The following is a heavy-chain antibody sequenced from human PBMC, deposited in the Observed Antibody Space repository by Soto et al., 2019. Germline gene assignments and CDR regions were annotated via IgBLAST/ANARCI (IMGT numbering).Heavy chain of an antibody. J-gene: IGHJ3*02. V-gene: IGHV4-4*07. D-gene: IGHD2-15*01. Sequence: SETLSLTCTVSVDSITTYYWSWIRQPAGKGLEWIGRIDTSGNTNYNPSLKSRVTMSVDTSKKQFSLKLTSVTAADTAVYYCARGRVAGDAFDIWGQGTMVTVSS. CDR2: IDTSGNT. CDR3: ARGRVAGDAFDI. CDR1: VDSITTYY.